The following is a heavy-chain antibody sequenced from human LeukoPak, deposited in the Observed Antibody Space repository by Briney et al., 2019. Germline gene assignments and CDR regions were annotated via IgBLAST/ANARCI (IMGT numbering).Heavy chain of an antibody. Sequence: GGSLRLSCAASGFSISTFEMNWVRQAPGKGLEWVSYISDSGSAIQHADSVRGRFAISRDNAKNSLYLEMHSLRVEDTAVYHCATKVAGTSHFSYWGQGTLVTVSS. D-gene: IGHD6-19*01. CDR1: GFSISTFE. CDR3: ATKVAGTSHFSY. J-gene: IGHJ4*02. V-gene: IGHV3-48*03. CDR2: ISDSGSAI.